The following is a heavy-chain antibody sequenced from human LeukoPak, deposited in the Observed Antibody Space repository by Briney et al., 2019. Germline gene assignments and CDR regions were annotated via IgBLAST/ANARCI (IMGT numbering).Heavy chain of an antibody. CDR1: GFTFTKYW. Sequence: GGSLKLSCAASGFTFTKYWMHWVRQVPRKGLIWVSRINNEGNDTNYADSVKGRFTISRDNAKNTLYLQMNSLRAEDTAVYYCARGIYGNFDCWGQGSLVTVSS. J-gene: IGHJ4*02. V-gene: IGHV3-74*01. CDR2: INNEGNDT. D-gene: IGHD3-10*01. CDR3: ARGIYGNFDC.